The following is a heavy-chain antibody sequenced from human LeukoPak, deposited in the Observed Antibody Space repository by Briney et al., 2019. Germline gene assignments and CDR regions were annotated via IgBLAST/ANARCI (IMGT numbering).Heavy chain of an antibody. D-gene: IGHD3-22*01. V-gene: IGHV4-34*01. CDR1: GGSFSGYY. CDR2: INHSGST. J-gene: IGHJ4*02. CDR3: ARGGGYYPYYAFDY. Sequence: PSETLSLTCAVYGGSFSGYYWSWIRQPPGKGLEWIGEINHSGSTNYNPSLKSRVTISVDTSKHQFSLKLSSVTAADTAVYYCARGGGYYPYYAFDYWGQGTLVTVSS.